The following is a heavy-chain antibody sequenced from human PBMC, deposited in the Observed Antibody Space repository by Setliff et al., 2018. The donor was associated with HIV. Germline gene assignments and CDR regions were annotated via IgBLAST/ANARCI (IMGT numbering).Heavy chain of an antibody. CDR3: ARVPRWYYYDSSGYPDY. J-gene: IGHJ4*02. V-gene: IGHV1-3*01. CDR2: INAGNGNT. CDR1: GYTFTSYA. D-gene: IGHD3-22*01. Sequence: SVKVSCQASGYTFTSYAMHWVRQAPGQRLEWMGWINAGNGNTKYSQKFQGRVTITRDTSASTAYMELSSLRSEDTAVYYCARVPRWYYYDSSGYPDYWGQGTMVTVSS.